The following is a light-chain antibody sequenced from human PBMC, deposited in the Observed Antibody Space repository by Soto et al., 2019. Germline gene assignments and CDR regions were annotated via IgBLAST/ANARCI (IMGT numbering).Light chain of an antibody. CDR2: GTS. V-gene: IGKV3-15*01. CDR3: QQYDNWPSVT. Sequence: IVMTQSPATLSVSPGERATLSCGASQSVGRSLAWYQQKPGQAPRLLIYGTSARATGIPATFSGSGSGTELTLTISSLQSEDFAVYYCQQYDNWPSVTFGGGTKVDI. J-gene: IGKJ4*01. CDR1: QSVGRS.